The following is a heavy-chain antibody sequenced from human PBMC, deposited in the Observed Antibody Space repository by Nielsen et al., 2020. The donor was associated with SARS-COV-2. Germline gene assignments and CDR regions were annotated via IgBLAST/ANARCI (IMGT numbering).Heavy chain of an antibody. J-gene: IGHJ3*02. D-gene: IGHD6-19*01. Sequence: GESLKISCAASGFTFSSYDMHWVRQATGKGLEWVSAIGTAGDTYYPGSVKGRFTISRENAKNSLYLRMNSLRARDTAVYYCARAIGSGWYGDAFDIWGQGTMVTVSS. CDR1: GFTFSSYD. CDR2: IGTAGDT. CDR3: ARAIGSGWYGDAFDI. V-gene: IGHV3-13*01.